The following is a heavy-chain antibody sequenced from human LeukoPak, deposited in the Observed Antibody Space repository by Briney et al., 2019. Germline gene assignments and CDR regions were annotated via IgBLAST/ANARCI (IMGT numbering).Heavy chain of an antibody. CDR1: GFTFSSYW. V-gene: IGHV3-7*01. CDR3: AKDHYWSIDY. Sequence: GGSLRLSCAASGFTFSSYWMSWVRQAPGKGLEWVANIKQDGSEKYYADSVKGRFTISRDIAKNTLYLQMNSLRAEDTGVYYCAKDHYWSIDYWGRGTLVTVSS. D-gene: IGHD3-3*01. J-gene: IGHJ4*02. CDR2: IKQDGSEK.